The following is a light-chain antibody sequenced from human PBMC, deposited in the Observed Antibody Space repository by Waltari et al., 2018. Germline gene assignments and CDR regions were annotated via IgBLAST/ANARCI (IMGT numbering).Light chain of an antibody. CDR1: QSVSNN. V-gene: IGKV3-15*01. CDR2: AAF. J-gene: IGKJ2*01. Sequence: ETVMIQSPVTLSVSPGATVTLSCRASQSVSNNVAWYQQTPGQAPRLLIYAAFSRGNAIPARFGGSGSGTDLTLTITPLQSEDFGVYYCQQYHEWPYTFGQGTKLE. CDR3: QQYHEWPYT.